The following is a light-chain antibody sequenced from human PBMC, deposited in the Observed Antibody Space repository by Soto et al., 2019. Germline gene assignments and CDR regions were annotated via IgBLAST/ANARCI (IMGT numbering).Light chain of an antibody. CDR3: QHYNNWPFWT. CDR1: QNFSNN. V-gene: IGKV3-15*01. Sequence: IVMTQSPATLSVSPGERATLSCRASQNFSNNLAWYQQKPGQAPRLLIYGASTRATGIPARFSGSGSGTEFTLTISSLQSEDFAVYYCQHYNNWPFWTFGPGTKVEIK. CDR2: GAS. J-gene: IGKJ1*01.